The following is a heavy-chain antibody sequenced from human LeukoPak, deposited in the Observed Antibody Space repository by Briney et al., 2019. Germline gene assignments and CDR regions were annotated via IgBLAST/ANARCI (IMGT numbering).Heavy chain of an antibody. CDR3: ARHGPAMATPQNY. CDR1: GYSFTSYW. V-gene: IGHV5-51*01. D-gene: IGHD5-18*01. CDR2: IYPGDSDT. Sequence: GESLRISCKGSGYSFTSYWIGWVRQMPGKGLEWMGIIYPGDSDTRYSPSFQGQVTISADKSISTAYLQWSSLKASDTAMYYCARHGPAMATPQNYWGQGTLVTVSS. J-gene: IGHJ4*02.